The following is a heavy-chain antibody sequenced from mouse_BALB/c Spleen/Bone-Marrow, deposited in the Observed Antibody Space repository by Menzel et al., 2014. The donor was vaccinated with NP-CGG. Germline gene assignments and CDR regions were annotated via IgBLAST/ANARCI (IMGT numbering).Heavy chain of an antibody. V-gene: IGHV14-3*02. Sequence: VQLQQSGAELVKPGASVKLFCTASGFNIKDTYMHWVKQRPEQGLEWIGRVVPANGNAKYDPKFQGKATITADTSSNTAYLQLSSLTSEDTAVYYCARYRLGAYFDYWGQGTTLTVSS. CDR3: ARYRLGAYFDY. CDR2: VVPANGNA. D-gene: IGHD2-14*01. CDR1: GFNIKDTY. J-gene: IGHJ2*01.